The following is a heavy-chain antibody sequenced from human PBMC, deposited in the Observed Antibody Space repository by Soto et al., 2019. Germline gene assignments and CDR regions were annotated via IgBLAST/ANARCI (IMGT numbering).Heavy chain of an antibody. V-gene: IGHV3-30-3*01. D-gene: IGHD3-22*01. J-gene: IGHJ3*02. CDR1: GFTFSTFP. CDR3: ARDKGLAMTVRNGFDM. CDR2: ISSDGSIK. Sequence: QVQLVESGGGVVQPGRSLRLSCAASGFTFSTFPMHWVRQAPGKGLEWVALISSDGSIKSFADSVKGRFTISRDNSENTLYLQMNSLRAEDTAVYYCARDKGLAMTVRNGFDMWGQGTMVTVSS.